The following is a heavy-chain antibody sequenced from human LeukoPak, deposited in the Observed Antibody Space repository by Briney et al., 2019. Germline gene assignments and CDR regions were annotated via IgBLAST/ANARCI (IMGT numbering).Heavy chain of an antibody. D-gene: IGHD1-26*01. CDR2: IWYDGSNE. V-gene: IGHV3-33*01. J-gene: IGHJ4*02. CDR1: GSTFSSYG. Sequence: GTSLRLSCAASGSTFSSYGMHWVRQAPGKGLEWVAVIWYDGSNEYYADSVKGRFTISRDSFTRTVYLQMNSLRVEDTAVYYCARDLPVGATDFWGKGTLLTVSS. CDR3: ARDLPVGATDF.